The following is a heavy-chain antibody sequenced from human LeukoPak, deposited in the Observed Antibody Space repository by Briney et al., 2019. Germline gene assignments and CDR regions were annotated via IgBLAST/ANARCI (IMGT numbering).Heavy chain of an antibody. V-gene: IGHV4-59*01. D-gene: IGHD6-19*01. CDR2: IHDSGST. CDR1: GFTFSSYS. J-gene: IGHJ3*02. Sequence: GSLRLSCAASGFTFSSYSMNWVRQAPGKGLEWIGYIHDSGSTNYNPSLKSRVTISVDTSKNQFSLKLSSVTAADTAVFYCARYSSGWVDAFDIWGQGTMVTVSS. CDR3: ARYSSGWVDAFDI.